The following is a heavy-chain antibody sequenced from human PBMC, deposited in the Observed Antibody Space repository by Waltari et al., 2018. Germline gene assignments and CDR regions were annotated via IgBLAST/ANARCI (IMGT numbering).Heavy chain of an antibody. J-gene: IGHJ3*02. V-gene: IGHV1-69-2*01. CDR3: AKSYGDYVGSPNAFDI. D-gene: IGHD4-17*01. CDR1: GYTFTDYY. Sequence: EVQLVQSGAEVKKPGATVKISCKVSGYTFTDYYMHWVQQAPGKGLEWMGLVDPEDGETIYAEKFQGRVTITADTSTDTAYMELNSLRAEDTAVYYCAKSYGDYVGSPNAFDIWGQGTMVTVSS. CDR2: VDPEDGET.